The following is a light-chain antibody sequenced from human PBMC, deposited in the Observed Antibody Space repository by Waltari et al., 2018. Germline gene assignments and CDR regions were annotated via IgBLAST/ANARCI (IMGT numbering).Light chain of an antibody. CDR2: ETS. J-gene: IGKJ4*01. Sequence: EIVLTQFPATLSLSPGERATLSGGASQNVGRYFAWYQQKPGQPPSLLIHETSHSAAGIPARFSGSRSGTDFTLIRSSLEPEDFAVYYCQQRANWPLTFGGGTKVEIK. V-gene: IGKV3-11*01. CDR3: QQRANWPLT. CDR1: QNVGRY.